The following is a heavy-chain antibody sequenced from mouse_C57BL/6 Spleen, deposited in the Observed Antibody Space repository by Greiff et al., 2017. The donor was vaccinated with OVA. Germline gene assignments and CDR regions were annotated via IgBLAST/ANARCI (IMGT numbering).Heavy chain of an antibody. CDR2: IFPGAGDT. V-gene: IGHV1-82*01. CDR3: ASDLGYYYGSLDY. CDR1: GYAFSSSW. D-gene: IGHD1-1*01. Sequence: QVQLQQSGPELVQPGASVKISCKASGYAFSSSWMNWVKQAPGKGLEWIGRIFPGAGDTHYTGTFKGKATLTANKSSSTAYMQLSSLTSEDSAVDFCASDLGYYYGSLDYWGQGTTLTVSS. J-gene: IGHJ2*01.